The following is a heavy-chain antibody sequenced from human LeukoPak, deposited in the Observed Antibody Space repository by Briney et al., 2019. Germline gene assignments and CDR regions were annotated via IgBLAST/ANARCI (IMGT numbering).Heavy chain of an antibody. CDR1: GFTFSNYN. CDR3: ARDPYSGSYGNYYYYYMDV. D-gene: IGHD1-26*01. J-gene: IGHJ6*03. V-gene: IGHV3-21*01. Sequence: GGSLRLSCAASGFTFSNYNMNWVRRAPGKGLEWVSSITSTSSYIYYADSVRGRFTISRDNAKNSLYLQMNSLRAEDTALYFCARDPYSGSYGNYYYYYMDVWGKGTTVTISS. CDR2: ITSTSSYI.